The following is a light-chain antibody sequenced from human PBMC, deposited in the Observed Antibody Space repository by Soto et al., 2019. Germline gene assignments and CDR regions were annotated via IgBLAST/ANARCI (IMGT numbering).Light chain of an antibody. J-gene: IGKJ4*01. CDR2: EAS. Sequence: EIVLTQSPGTLSLSPGERATLSCRASQSVSSSSLAWYQQNPGQAPRLLIYEASSRATGIPDRFSGSGSGTEFTLTISSLQSEDFAVYYCQQYHNWPLTFGGGTKGDNK. V-gene: IGKV3-20*01. CDR1: QSVSSSS. CDR3: QQYHNWPLT.